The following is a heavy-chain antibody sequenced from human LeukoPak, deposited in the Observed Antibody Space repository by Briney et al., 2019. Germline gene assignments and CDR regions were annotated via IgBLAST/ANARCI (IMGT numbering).Heavy chain of an antibody. D-gene: IGHD6-19*01. CDR1: GFTFSSYW. Sequence: GGSLRLSCATSGFTFSSYWMYWVRQAPGKGLVWASRINNDGSSTSYADSVKGRFTISRDNAKNTLYLQMNSLRAEDTAVYYCARDLHSSGWDYWGQGTLVTVSS. CDR2: INNDGSST. J-gene: IGHJ4*02. CDR3: ARDLHSSGWDY. V-gene: IGHV3-74*01.